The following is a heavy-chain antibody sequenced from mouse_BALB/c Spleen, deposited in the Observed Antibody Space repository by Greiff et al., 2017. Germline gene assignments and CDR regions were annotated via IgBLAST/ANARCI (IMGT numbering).Heavy chain of an antibody. J-gene: IGHJ3*01. D-gene: IGHD2-4*01. CDR1: GFTFSSFG. V-gene: IGHV5-17*02. CDR2: ISSGSSTI. Sequence: EVKLVESGGGLVQPGGSRKLSCAASGFTFSSFGMHWVRQAPEKGLEWVAYISSGSSTIYYADTVKGRFTISRDNPKNTLFLQMTSLRSEDTAMYYCARNYDYEFAYWGQGTLVTVSA. CDR3: ARNYDYEFAY.